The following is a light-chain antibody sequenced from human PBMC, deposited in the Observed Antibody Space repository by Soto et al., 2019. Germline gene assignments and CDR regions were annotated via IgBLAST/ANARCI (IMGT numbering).Light chain of an antibody. V-gene: IGKV3-20*01. Sequence: EIVLTQSPGALSLSPGERATLSCRASQRVTSPFLAWYQQKPGQAPRLLIYGTSSRATGIPARFSGSGSGTDFTLTISSLEPEDFAVYYCQQYGNSPLTFGGGTKVEIK. CDR2: GTS. J-gene: IGKJ4*01. CDR1: QRVTSPF. CDR3: QQYGNSPLT.